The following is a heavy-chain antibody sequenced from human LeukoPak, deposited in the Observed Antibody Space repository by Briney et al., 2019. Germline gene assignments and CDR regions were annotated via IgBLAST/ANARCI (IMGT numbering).Heavy chain of an antibody. D-gene: IGHD2-15*01. CDR1: GFTFSSYA. J-gene: IGHJ4*02. CDR3: AREGGEHCSGGSCYSSPHDY. CDR2: ISGSGGST. Sequence: EGSLRLSCAASGFTFSSYAMSWVRQAPGKGLEWVSAISGSGGSTYYADPVKGRFTISRDNSKNTLYLQMNSLRAEDTAVYYCAREGGEHCSGGSCYSSPHDYWGQGTLVTVSS. V-gene: IGHV3-23*01.